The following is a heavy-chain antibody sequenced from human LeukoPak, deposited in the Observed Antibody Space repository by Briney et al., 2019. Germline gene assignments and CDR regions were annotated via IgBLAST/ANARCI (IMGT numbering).Heavy chain of an antibody. Sequence: SVKVSCKASGYTFTSYGISGVRQAPGQGLDWMGWINAYNGNTNLAQKLQGRVTMTTDTYTSTAYMELRSLRSDDTAVYYCARGLGYDILTPLDYWGQGTLVTVSS. J-gene: IGHJ4*02. D-gene: IGHD3-9*01. CDR3: ARGLGYDILTPLDY. V-gene: IGHV1-18*04. CDR2: INAYNGNT. CDR1: GYTFTSYG.